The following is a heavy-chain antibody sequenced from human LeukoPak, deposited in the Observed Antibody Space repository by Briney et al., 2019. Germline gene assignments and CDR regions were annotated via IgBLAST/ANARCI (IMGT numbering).Heavy chain of an antibody. CDR3: ASLKNYYDSSGYLVTDAFDI. Sequence: GASGKVSCTASGYTFTSYDINWVRQAPGQGLEWMGLISGYNGNTNYAHNLQGRDTMTTGTSTSTAYMELRSLKSDDTAVYYCASLKNYYDSSGYLVTDAFDIWGQGTMVTVSS. CDR1: GYTFTSYD. D-gene: IGHD3-22*01. CDR2: ISGYNGNT. J-gene: IGHJ3*02. V-gene: IGHV1-18*01.